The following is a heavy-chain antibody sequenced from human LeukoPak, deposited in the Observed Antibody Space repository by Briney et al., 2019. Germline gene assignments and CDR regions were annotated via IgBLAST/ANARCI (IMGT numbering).Heavy chain of an antibody. Sequence: QPGGSLRLSCVASGFTFNIYPMTWVRQSPEKGLEWVSTIGTGGDTYYADSVKGRFTISRGNSKNTLYLQMHSLGAEDTAVYYCAKSRVVDRRGYFDYWGQGTLVTVSS. V-gene: IGHV3-23*01. CDR2: IGTGGDT. J-gene: IGHJ4*02. D-gene: IGHD2-15*01. CDR1: GFTFNIYP. CDR3: AKSRVVDRRGYFDY.